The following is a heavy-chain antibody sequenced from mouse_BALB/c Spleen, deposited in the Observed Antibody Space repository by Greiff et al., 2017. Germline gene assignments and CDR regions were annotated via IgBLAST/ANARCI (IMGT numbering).Heavy chain of an antibody. D-gene: IGHD2-3*01. CDR2: IWAGGST. CDR1: GFSLTSYG. J-gene: IGHJ2*01. V-gene: IGHV2-9*02. CDR3: ARFRDGYYSFDY. Sequence: VQVVESGPGLVAPSQSLSITCTVSGFSLTSYGVHWVRQPPGKGLEWLGVIWAGGSTNYNSALMSRLSISKDNSKSQVFLKMNSLQTDDTAMYYCARFRDGYYSFDYWGQGTTLTVSS.